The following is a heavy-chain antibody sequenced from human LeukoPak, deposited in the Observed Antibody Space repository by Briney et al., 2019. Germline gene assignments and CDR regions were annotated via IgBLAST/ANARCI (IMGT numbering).Heavy chain of an antibody. Sequence: GGSLRLSCTASGFTFGDNTMSWFRQAPGKGLEWIGFIRRNTYGGTTEYAASVKGRFTISRDDSKSIAYLQMNSLRAEDTAVYYCAKGTASVDYWGQGTLVTVSS. CDR2: IRRNTYGGTT. CDR1: GFTFGDNT. D-gene: IGHD5-18*01. CDR3: AKGTASVDY. V-gene: IGHV3-49*03. J-gene: IGHJ4*02.